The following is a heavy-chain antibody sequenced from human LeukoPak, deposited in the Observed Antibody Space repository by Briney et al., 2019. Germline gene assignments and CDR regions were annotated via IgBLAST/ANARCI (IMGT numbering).Heavy chain of an antibody. D-gene: IGHD2-2*01. CDR1: GGSISSDNYS. CDR3: ARGYCSSTSCYLDY. V-gene: IGHV4-61*02. Sequence: SETLSLTCTVSGGSISSDNYSWSWIRQPAGKGLEWIGRIYTSGSTNYNPSLKSRVTMSVDTSKNQFSLKLSSVTAADTAVYYCARGYCSSTSCYLDYWGQGTLVTVSS. CDR2: IYTSGST. J-gene: IGHJ4*02.